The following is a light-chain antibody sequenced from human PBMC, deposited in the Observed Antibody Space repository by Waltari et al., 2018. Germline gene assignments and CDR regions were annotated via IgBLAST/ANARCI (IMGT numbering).Light chain of an antibody. V-gene: IGLV1-47*01. CDR2: REN. CDR1: SSNIGSNY. J-gene: IGLJ2*01. CDR3: AAWDDVLSGVV. Sequence: QPVLIQPPSASGTPGQRVTISCSGSSSNIGSNYVYWYQQVPGTAPNLPMYRENWRPSRVPDRFSGSKSGTSASLAISGVRSEDEADYPCAAWDDVLSGVVFGGGTKLIVL.